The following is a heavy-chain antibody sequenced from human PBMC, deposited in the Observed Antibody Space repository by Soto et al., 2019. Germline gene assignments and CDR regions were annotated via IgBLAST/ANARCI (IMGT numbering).Heavy chain of an antibody. CDR1: GYTFNSYA. CDR3: ARDWAGLNSYGFDY. D-gene: IGHD5-18*01. V-gene: IGHV1-3*01. CDR2: INVGNGNR. Sequence: ASVKVSCKGSGYTFNSYAIHWVRQVPGQGLEWMGWINVGNGNRKYSQKWQDRLTITRDTSASTVYMELSGLRSEDTAVYYCARDWAGLNSYGFDYWGQGTLVTVSS. J-gene: IGHJ4*02.